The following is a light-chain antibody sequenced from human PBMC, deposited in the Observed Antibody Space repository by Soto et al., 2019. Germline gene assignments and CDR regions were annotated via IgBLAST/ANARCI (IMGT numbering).Light chain of an antibody. CDR1: QGISSW. J-gene: IGKJ1*01. CDR3: QQYNSFRWT. CDR2: DAS. Sequence: DIQMTQSPSTLSASVGDRVTITCRASQGISSWLAWYQQKPGKAPKLLIYDASSLESGVPSRFSGSGSGTEFTLTISSLQPDDFATYYCQQYNSFRWTFGQGTKVDMK. V-gene: IGKV1-5*01.